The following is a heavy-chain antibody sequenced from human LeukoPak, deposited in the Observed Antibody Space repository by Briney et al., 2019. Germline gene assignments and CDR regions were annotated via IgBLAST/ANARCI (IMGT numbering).Heavy chain of an antibody. Sequence: ASVKVSCKASGYTFTRYYMHWVRQAPGQALEWMGIINPSGGSTSYAQKFQGRVTMTRDTSTRIVYMELSSLRSEDTAVYYCARWGASGLALIYYYGMDVWGQGTTVTVSS. CDR1: GYTFTRYY. J-gene: IGHJ6*02. CDR3: ARWGASGLALIYYYGMDV. V-gene: IGHV1-46*01. CDR2: INPSGGST. D-gene: IGHD3/OR15-3a*01.